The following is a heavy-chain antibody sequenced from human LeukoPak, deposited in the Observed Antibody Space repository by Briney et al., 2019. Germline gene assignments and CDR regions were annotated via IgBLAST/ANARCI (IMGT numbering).Heavy chain of an antibody. CDR2: INPTSGAT. Sequence: APLKVSCKASGYTFTDYYMHWVRQAPGQGLDWVGWINPTSGATNYAQKFQGRVTMTRDTSNNTSYMELSRLRSDDTAVYYCAREFRTTTWSFDAFDLWGQGTMVTVSS. D-gene: IGHD1/OR15-1a*01. CDR1: GYTFTDYY. J-gene: IGHJ3*01. CDR3: AREFRTTTWSFDAFDL. V-gene: IGHV1-2*02.